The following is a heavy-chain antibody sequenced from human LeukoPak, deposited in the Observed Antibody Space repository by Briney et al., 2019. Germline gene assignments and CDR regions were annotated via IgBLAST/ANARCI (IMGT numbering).Heavy chain of an antibody. CDR2: IYYSGST. J-gene: IGHJ6*04. V-gene: IGHV4-31*03. CDR1: GGSISSGGYY. Sequence: PSETLSLTCTVSGGSISSGGYYWSWIRQHPGKGLEWIGYIYYSGSTYYNPSLKSRVTISVDTSKNQFSLKLSSVTAADTAVYYCARGVLWFGEYDRDDYYYYGMDVWGKGTTVTVSS. D-gene: IGHD3-10*01. CDR3: ARGVLWFGEYDRDDYYYYGMDV.